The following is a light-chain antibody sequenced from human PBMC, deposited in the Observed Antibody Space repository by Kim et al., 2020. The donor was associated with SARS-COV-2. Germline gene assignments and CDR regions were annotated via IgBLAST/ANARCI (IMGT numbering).Light chain of an antibody. CDR2: SNN. J-gene: IGLJ2*01. Sequence: GKRVTISCSGSSSNIGNNTVNWYQQLPGTAPKLLIYSNNQRPSGVPDRFSGSKSDTSASLAISGLQSEDEADYYCAAWDDSLNGVVFGGGTQLTVL. V-gene: IGLV1-44*01. CDR3: AAWDDSLNGVV. CDR1: SSNIGNNT.